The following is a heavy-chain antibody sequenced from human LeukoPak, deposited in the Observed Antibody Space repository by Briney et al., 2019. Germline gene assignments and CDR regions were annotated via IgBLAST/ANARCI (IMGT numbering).Heavy chain of an antibody. CDR1: GFTSSSYW. J-gene: IGHJ4*02. Sequence: GGSLRLSCAASGFTSSSYWMHWVRQAPGKGLVWVSRINSDGSSTSYADSVKGRFTISRDNAKNTLYLQMNSLRAEDTAVYYCARDGSQGAPPRYWGQGTLVTVSS. CDR2: INSDGSST. D-gene: IGHD3-16*01. V-gene: IGHV3-74*01. CDR3: ARDGSQGAPPRY.